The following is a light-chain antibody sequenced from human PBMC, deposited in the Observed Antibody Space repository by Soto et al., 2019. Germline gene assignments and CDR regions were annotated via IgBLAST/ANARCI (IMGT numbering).Light chain of an antibody. V-gene: IGLV1-40*01. CDR2: GDS. Sequence: QSVLTQPPSISGAPGQRVTISCTGSSPDIGAGYGVHWYQQLPGTAPKLLVFGDSNRPSGVPDRFSGSKSGTSASLAFTGLQAEDEADYYCQSYDSSLSGSVFGTGTKVTVL. J-gene: IGLJ1*01. CDR1: SPDIGAGYG. CDR3: QSYDSSLSGSV.